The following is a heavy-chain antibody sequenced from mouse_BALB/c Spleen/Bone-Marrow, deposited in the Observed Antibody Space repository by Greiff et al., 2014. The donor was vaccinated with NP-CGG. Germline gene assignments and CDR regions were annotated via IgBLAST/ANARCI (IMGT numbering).Heavy chain of an antibody. CDR1: GYSFISYW. J-gene: IGHJ3*01. CDR2: IYPGNSDA. D-gene: IGHD2-4*01. CDR3: TRWGVYDYDGGFAY. Sequence: DVKLQESGTVLARPGASVKMSCKASGYSFISYWMHWVKQRPGQGLEWIGAIYPGNSDASYNQKVKGKAKLTAVTSASTAYMELISLTNEDSAVYYCTRWGVYDYDGGFAYWGQGTLVTVSA. V-gene: IGHV1-5*01.